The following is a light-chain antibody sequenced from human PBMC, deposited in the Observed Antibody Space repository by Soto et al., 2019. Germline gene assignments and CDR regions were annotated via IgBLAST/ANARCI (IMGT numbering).Light chain of an antibody. CDR2: DAS. CDR1: QSVSNF. J-gene: IGKJ1*01. CDR3: QQRSIWPPWT. V-gene: IGKV3-11*01. Sequence: EIVLTQSPATLSLSPGERATLTCRASQSVSNFLAWYQHKPGQAPRLLIYDASIRAAGVPARFSGSGSGTDFSLTISSLDPEDFAIYYCQQRSIWPPWTFGQGTKWIS.